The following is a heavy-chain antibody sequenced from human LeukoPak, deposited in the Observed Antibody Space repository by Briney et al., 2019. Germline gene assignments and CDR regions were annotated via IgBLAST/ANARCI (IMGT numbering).Heavy chain of an antibody. J-gene: IGHJ4*02. CDR3: ARDVLLDY. CDR1: GFTFSSYA. Sequence: GRSLRLSCAASGFTFSSYAMHWVRQAPGKGLEWVAVISYDGSNKYYADSVKGRFTISRDNSKNTLYLQMNSLRAEDTAMYYCARDVLLDYWGQGTLVTVSS. V-gene: IGHV3-30-3*01. CDR2: ISYDGSNK. D-gene: IGHD3-10*01.